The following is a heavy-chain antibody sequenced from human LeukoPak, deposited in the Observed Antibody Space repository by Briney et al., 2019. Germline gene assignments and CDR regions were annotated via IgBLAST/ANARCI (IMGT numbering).Heavy chain of an antibody. Sequence: PGGSLRLSCEASGFTFTTYSMTWVRQAPGKGLEWVANIKQDGSETYYVDSVKGRFTISRDNAKNSLYLQMNSLRAEDTAVYYCTKNVGAYSGSHIDYWGQGTLVTVSS. J-gene: IGHJ4*02. CDR1: GFTFTTYS. CDR3: TKNVGAYSGSHIDY. D-gene: IGHD1-26*01. V-gene: IGHV3-7*03. CDR2: IKQDGSET.